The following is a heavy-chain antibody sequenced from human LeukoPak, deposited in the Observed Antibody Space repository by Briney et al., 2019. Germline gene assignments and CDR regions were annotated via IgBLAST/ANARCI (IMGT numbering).Heavy chain of an antibody. CDR2: ISGSGGST. J-gene: IGHJ4*02. D-gene: IGHD2-15*01. CDR1: GFTFSSYE. CDR3: ANGYCSGGSCYRV. Sequence: GGSLRLSCAASGFTFSSYEMNWVRQAPGKGLEWVSAISGSGGSTYYADSVKGRFTISRDNSKNTLYLQMNSLRAEDTAVYYCANGYCSGGSCYRVWGQGTLVTVSS. V-gene: IGHV3-23*01.